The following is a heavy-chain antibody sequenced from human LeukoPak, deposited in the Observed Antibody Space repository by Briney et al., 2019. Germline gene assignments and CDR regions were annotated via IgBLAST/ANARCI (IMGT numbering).Heavy chain of an antibody. D-gene: IGHD6-6*01. CDR1: GGSVSGYY. V-gene: IGHV4-59*02. Sequence: SETLSLTCTVSGGSVSGYYWSWIRLPPGKGLEWIGYIYYSGGTNYNPSLKSRVTISVDTSKNQFSLKLRSVTVADTAVYYCARRSTSSRGADSFDIWGQGTMVTVSS. J-gene: IGHJ3*02. CDR2: IYYSGGT. CDR3: ARRSTSSRGADSFDI.